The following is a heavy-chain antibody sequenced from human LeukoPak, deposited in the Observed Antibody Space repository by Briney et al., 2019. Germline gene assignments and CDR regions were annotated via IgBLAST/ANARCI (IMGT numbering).Heavy chain of an antibody. CDR1: GGSFSGYY. D-gene: IGHD1-7*01. CDR3: ARMGWNWNSDH. CDR2: IYYSGST. V-gene: IGHV4-39*01. Sequence: SETLSLTCAVYGGSFSGYYWGWLRQPPGKGLEWIGSIYYSGSTYYNPSLKSRVTISVDTSKNQFSLKLSSVTAADTAVYYCARMGWNWNSDHWGQGTLVTVSS. J-gene: IGHJ5*02.